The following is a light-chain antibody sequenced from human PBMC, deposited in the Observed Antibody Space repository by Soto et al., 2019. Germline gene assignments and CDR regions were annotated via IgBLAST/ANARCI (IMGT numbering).Light chain of an antibody. CDR3: QNYNSAPPLT. CDR2: AAS. V-gene: IGKV1-27*01. Sequence: DIPMTQSPSSLSASVGDRVTITCRASQGISNYLAWYQQKPGKVPQVLIYAASTLQSGVPSRFSGSGSGTDFTLTISSLQSEDVATYYCQNYNSAPPLTFGGGTKVEIK. CDR1: QGISNY. J-gene: IGKJ4*01.